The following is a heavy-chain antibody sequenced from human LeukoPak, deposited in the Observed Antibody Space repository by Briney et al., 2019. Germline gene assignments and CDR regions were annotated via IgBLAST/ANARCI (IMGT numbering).Heavy chain of an antibody. D-gene: IGHD6-13*01. V-gene: IGHV1-69*05. J-gene: IGHJ6*04. Sequence: SVKVSCKASGGTFSSYAISWVRQAPGQGLEWMGGIIPIFGTANYAQKFQGRVTITTDKSTSTAYMELSSLRSEDTAVYYCARVLLLGYSTNYYYGMDVWGKGTTVTVSS. CDR1: GGTFSSYA. CDR3: ARVLLLGYSTNYYYGMDV. CDR2: IIPIFGTA.